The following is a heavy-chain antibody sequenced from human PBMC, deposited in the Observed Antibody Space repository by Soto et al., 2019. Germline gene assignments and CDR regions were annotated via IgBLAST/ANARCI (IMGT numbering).Heavy chain of an antibody. D-gene: IGHD3-3*01. CDR3: AKNGDFWSWGMDV. Sequence: GGSLRLSCAASGFTFSTYAMTWVRQAPGKGLEWVAIISSSGDGTYCVDSVKGRFTISRDNSRNTLNLQMNSLRAEDTAVYYCAKNGDFWSWGMDVWGQGTTVTVSS. V-gene: IGHV3-23*01. CDR2: ISSSGDGT. J-gene: IGHJ6*02. CDR1: GFTFSTYA.